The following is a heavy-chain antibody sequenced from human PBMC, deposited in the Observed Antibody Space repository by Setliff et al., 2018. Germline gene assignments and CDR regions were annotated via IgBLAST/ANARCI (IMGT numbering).Heavy chain of an antibody. J-gene: IGHJ4*02. CDR2: TIPIFGST. Sequence: SVKVSCKASGGTFSSYGVTWVRQAPGQGLEWMGGTIPIFGSTNYAQQFQGRVTMTRNTSTSTAYMEVSSLRSEDTAVYYCARGLSDYYYESGSFPILGYWGQGTLVTVSS. V-gene: IGHV1-69*05. CDR3: ARGLSDYYYESGSFPILGY. CDR1: GGTFSSYG. D-gene: IGHD3-10*01.